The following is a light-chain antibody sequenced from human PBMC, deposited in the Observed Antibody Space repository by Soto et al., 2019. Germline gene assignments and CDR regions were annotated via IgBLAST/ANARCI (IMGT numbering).Light chain of an antibody. CDR2: GAS. V-gene: IGKV3-15*01. CDR3: QQYNNWPRT. CDR1: RSISVN. J-gene: IGKJ1*01. Sequence: EIVMTQSPATLSVSPGERATLSCRASRSISVNLAWYQQKPGQAPRLLIYGASTRATGIPARFSGSGSGTEFTLTISSLQSEDFAVYYCQQYNNWPRTFGQGTKVEIK.